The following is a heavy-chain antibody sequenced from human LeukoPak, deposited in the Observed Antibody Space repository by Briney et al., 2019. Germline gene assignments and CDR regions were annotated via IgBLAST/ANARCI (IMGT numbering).Heavy chain of an antibody. J-gene: IGHJ4*02. CDR1: GFTFSGYG. CDR3: SKRGFCSSGACCLDF. D-gene: IGHD2-2*01. CDR2: ISSDGHNQ. V-gene: IGHV3-30*18. Sequence: SGGSLRLSCAASGFTFSGYGMYWVRQAPGKGLEWVATISSDGHNQYYADSVKGRFTISRDNSKNTLYLQINSLRDEDTAVYHCSKRGFCSSGACCLDFWGQGTLVTVSS.